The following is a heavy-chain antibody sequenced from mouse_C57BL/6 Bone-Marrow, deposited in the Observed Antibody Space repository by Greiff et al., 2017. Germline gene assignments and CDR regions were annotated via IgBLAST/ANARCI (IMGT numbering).Heavy chain of an antibody. D-gene: IGHD1-3*01. Sequence: QVQLQQSGAELVKPGASVKLSCKASGYTFTSYWMQWVKQRPGQGLEWIGEIDPSDSYTNYTQKFKGKATLTVDTSSSTAYMQLSSLTSEDDAVYYCASARLISFAYWGQGTLVTVSA. CDR3: ASARLISFAY. J-gene: IGHJ3*01. V-gene: IGHV1-50*01. CDR1: GYTFTSYW. CDR2: IDPSDSYT.